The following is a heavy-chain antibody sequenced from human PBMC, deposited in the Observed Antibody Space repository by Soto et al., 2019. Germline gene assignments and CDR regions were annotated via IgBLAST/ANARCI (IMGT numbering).Heavy chain of an antibody. V-gene: IGHV3-23*01. CDR2: ISGSGGNT. Sequence: GGSLRLSCAASGLIFSDYAMSWVRQAPGKGLECVACISGSGGNTFYADSVKGRFTISRDNSKNTLSLHVNSLRVDDTAVYFCAKDRFGIVGPVDYWGQGTLVTVSS. J-gene: IGHJ4*02. D-gene: IGHD1-26*01. CDR3: AKDRFGIVGPVDY. CDR1: GLIFSDYA.